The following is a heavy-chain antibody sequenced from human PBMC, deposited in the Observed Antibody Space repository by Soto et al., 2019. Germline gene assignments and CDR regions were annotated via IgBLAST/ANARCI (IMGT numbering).Heavy chain of an antibody. CDR3: ARAEYYSNLLIYYYYGMDV. Sequence: SVKVSCKASGGTFSSYAISWVRQAPGQGLEWMGGIIPIFGTANYAQKFQGRVTITADESTSTAYMELSSLRSEDTAVYYCARAEYYSNLLIYYYYGMDVWGQGTTVTVSS. J-gene: IGHJ6*02. CDR2: IIPIFGTA. D-gene: IGHD4-4*01. CDR1: GGTFSSYA. V-gene: IGHV1-69*13.